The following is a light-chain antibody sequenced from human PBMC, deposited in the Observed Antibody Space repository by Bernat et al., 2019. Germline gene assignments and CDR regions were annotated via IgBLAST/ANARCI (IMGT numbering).Light chain of an antibody. Sequence: DIQMTQSPSSLSASVGDTVTITCRASQSIADYLNWYQHRPGKAPKLLIHAASSLQRGVPSRFSGSGSGTDFTLTISNLQPEDFATYYCQRSDTMPFTFVQGTRLDIK. CDR3: QRSDTMPFT. V-gene: IGKV1-39*01. CDR2: AAS. J-gene: IGKJ2*01. CDR1: QSIADY.